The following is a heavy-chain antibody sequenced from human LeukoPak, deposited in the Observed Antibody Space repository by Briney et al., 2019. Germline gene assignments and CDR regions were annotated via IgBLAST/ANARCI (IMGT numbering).Heavy chain of an antibody. CDR3: ARASWPSPPPD. D-gene: IGHD2-15*01. CDR1: GVSITSSSYN. Sequence: SETLSLTCTVSGVSITSSSYNWGWIRQPPGKGLEWIGSIYYSGNTYYNPSLKSRVTISVDTSKNQFSLKLSSVTAADTAVYYCARASWPSPPPDWGQGTLVTVSS. J-gene: IGHJ4*02. CDR2: IYYSGNT. V-gene: IGHV4-39*07.